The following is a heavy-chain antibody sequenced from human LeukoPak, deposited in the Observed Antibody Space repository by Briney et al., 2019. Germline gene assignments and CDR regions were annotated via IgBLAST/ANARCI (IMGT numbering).Heavy chain of an antibody. CDR2: ISAYNGDT. V-gene: IGHV1-18*01. J-gene: IGHJ6*03. Sequence: GASVKVSCKASGYTFTDYGITWVRQAPGQGLEWMGWISAYNGDTNYAQQLQGRVTMTTDTSTNTAYLELRSLRSDDTAVYYCARRRYYYYMDVWGKGTTVSVSS. CDR1: GYTFTDYG. CDR3: ARRRYYYYMDV.